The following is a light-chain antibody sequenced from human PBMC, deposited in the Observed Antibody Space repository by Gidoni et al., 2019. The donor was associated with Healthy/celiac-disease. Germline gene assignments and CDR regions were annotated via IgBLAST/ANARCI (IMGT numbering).Light chain of an antibody. CDR3: QQSYSTPPQ. Sequence: DIQMTQSPSSLSASVGDRVTITCRASQSISSYLNWYQQKPGKAPKLLIYAASSLQSGVPSRFSGSGSGTDFTLTISSLQPEDFATCYCQQSYSTPPQFXQXTKLEIK. J-gene: IGKJ2*01. CDR2: AAS. CDR1: QSISSY. V-gene: IGKV1-39*01.